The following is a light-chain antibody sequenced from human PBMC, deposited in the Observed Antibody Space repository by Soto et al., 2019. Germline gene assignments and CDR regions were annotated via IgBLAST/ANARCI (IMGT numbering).Light chain of an antibody. V-gene: IGKV3-20*01. CDR3: QQLYNTPRT. CDR2: GAS. J-gene: IGKJ1*01. CDR1: QSISSPY. Sequence: EIVFTQSPGILSLSLGARAALSCRASQSISSPYLAWYQQKPGQAPRLLVYGASTRATGIPARFSGSVSGTDFTLAISRLQPEDVAVYYGQQLYNTPRTFCQVTKGDIK.